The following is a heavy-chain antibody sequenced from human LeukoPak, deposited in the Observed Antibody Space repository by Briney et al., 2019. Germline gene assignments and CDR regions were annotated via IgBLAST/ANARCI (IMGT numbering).Heavy chain of an antibody. J-gene: IGHJ4*02. CDR2: IYTSGST. D-gene: IGHD2-21*02. Sequence: SETLSLTCTVSGGSISSYYWSSIRQPAGKGLEWIGRIYTSGSTNYNPSLKSRVTMSVDTSKNQFSLKLSSVTAADTAVYYCARVVDGTYCGGDCYLHWGQGTLVTVSS. CDR1: GGSISSYY. V-gene: IGHV4-4*07. CDR3: ARVVDGTYCGGDCYLH.